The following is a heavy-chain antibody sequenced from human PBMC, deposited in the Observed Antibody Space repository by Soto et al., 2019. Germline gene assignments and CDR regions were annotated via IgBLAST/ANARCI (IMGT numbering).Heavy chain of an antibody. CDR1: GYTFTSYG. J-gene: IGHJ4*02. D-gene: IGHD3-22*01. CDR2: ISAYNGNT. Sequence: GAAVKLCCKASGYTFTSYGISWGRQAPGQGLEWMGWISAYNGNTNYAQKLQGRVTMTTDTSTSTAYMELRSLRSDDTAVYYCSYDSSGYPDYWGQGTLVTVSS. V-gene: IGHV1-18*01. CDR3: SYDSSGYPDY.